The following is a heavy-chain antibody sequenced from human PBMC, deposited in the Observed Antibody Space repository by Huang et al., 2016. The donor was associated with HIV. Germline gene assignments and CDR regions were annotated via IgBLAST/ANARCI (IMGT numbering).Heavy chain of an antibody. CDR3: ALKGDSSGWEYFRH. J-gene: IGHJ1*01. D-gene: IGHD6-19*01. V-gene: IGHV3-30*03. CDR2: ISYDGRNK. CDR1: GFIFSNYG. Sequence: QVQLVESGGGVVQPGRSLRLSCAASGFIFSNYGMHWVRQAPGKVLEWGALISYDGRNKYYTDSVKGRFSISRDNSKNTLYLQMNSLRAEDTAVYYCALKGDSSGWEYFRHWGQGTLVTVSS.